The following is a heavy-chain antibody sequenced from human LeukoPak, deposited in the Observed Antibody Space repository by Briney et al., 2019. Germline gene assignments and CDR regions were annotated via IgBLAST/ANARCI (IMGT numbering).Heavy chain of an antibody. Sequence: GGSLRLSCAASGFSFSSNGMSWVRQAPGKGLEWVSALSGSGSTTYYADSVKGRFTISRDNSKNTVFLQMNSLRVEDTAVYYCAKVGYSSSWPFDYWGQGTQVTVSS. J-gene: IGHJ4*02. CDR1: GFSFSSNG. V-gene: IGHV3-23*01. D-gene: IGHD6-13*01. CDR3: AKVGYSSSWPFDY. CDR2: LSGSGSTT.